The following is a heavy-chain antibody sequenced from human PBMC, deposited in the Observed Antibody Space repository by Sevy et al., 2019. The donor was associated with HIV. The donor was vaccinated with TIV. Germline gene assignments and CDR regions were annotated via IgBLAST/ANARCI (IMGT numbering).Heavy chain of an antibody. CDR2: IKEDGSAK. CDR3: ARDSPGYGCYGH. CDR1: GFTFSTYW. Sequence: GGSLRLSCAASGFTFSTYWMTWVRQAPGQGLEWVANIKEDGSAKYYVDSVKGRFTISRDNAKNSLYLQVNNLRAEDTGGYYWARDSPGYGCYGHWGQGTLVTVSS. J-gene: IGHJ1*01. V-gene: IGHV3-7*01. D-gene: IGHD1-26*01.